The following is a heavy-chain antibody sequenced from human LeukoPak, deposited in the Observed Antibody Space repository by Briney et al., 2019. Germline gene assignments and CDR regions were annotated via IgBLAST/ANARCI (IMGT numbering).Heavy chain of an antibody. J-gene: IGHJ4*02. D-gene: IGHD6-13*01. CDR1: GGSFSGYY. Sequence: SETLSLTCAVYGGSFSGYYWSWIRQPPGKGLEWIGEINHSGSTNYNPSLKSRVTISVDTSKNQFSLKLSSVTAADTAVYYCARVPQQLGFYDYWGQGTLVTVSS. CDR2: INHSGST. V-gene: IGHV4-34*01. CDR3: ARVPQQLGFYDY.